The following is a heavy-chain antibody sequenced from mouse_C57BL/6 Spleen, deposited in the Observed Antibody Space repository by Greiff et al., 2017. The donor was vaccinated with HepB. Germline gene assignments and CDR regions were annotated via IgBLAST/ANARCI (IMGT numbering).Heavy chain of an antibody. V-gene: IGHV5-9-1*02. Sequence: DVQLVESGEGLVKPGGSLKLSCAASGFTFSSYAMSWVRQTPEKRLEWVAYISSGGDYIYYADTVKGRFTISRDNARNTLYLQMSSLKSEDTAMYYCTREGLQDYAMDYWGQGTSVTVSS. CDR1: GFTFSSYA. D-gene: IGHD3-3*01. CDR3: TREGLQDYAMDY. CDR2: ISSGGDYI. J-gene: IGHJ4*01.